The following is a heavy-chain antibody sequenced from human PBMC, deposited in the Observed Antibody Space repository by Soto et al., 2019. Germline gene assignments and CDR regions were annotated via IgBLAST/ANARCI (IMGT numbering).Heavy chain of an antibody. Sequence: SETLSLTCAVYGGSFSGYYWSWIRQPPGKGLEWIGEINHSGSTNYNPSLKSRVTISVDTSKNQFSLKLSSVTAADTAVYYCARRSMVRGVIPTGYFDYWGQGTLVTVSS. J-gene: IGHJ4*02. D-gene: IGHD3-10*01. CDR1: GGSFSGYY. CDR2: INHSGST. V-gene: IGHV4-34*01. CDR3: ARRSMVRGVIPTGYFDY.